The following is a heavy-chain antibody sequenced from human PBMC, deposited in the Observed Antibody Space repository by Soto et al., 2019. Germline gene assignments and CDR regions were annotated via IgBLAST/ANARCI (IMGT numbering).Heavy chain of an antibody. CDR3: ARGTHRDYDFWSVYYSSPKWFDP. CDR2: MNPNSGNT. J-gene: IGHJ5*02. V-gene: IGHV1-8*01. D-gene: IGHD3-3*01. Sequence: ASVKVSCKASGYTFTSYDINWVRQATGQGLEWMGWMNPNSGNTGYAQKFQGRVTMTRNTSISTAYMELSSLRSEDTAVYYCARGTHRDYDFWSVYYSSPKWFDPWGQGTLVTVSS. CDR1: GYTFTSYD.